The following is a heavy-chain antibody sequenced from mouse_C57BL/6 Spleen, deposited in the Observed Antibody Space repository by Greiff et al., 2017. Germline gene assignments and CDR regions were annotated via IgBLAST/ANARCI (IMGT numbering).Heavy chain of an antibody. CDR2: IWGAGST. V-gene: IGHV2-3*01. D-gene: IGHD2-2*01. J-gene: IGHJ1*03. CDR1: GFSLTSYG. CDR3: ANEGTMVTHWYFDV. Sequence: QVQLKQSGPGLVVPSQSLSITCTVSGFSLTSYGVSWVRQPPGKGLEWLGVIWGAGSTNYHSALISSLCICKDNSIVQVFLKLNSQQTDDTSTYYWANEGTMVTHWYFDVRGTGTTVTVSS.